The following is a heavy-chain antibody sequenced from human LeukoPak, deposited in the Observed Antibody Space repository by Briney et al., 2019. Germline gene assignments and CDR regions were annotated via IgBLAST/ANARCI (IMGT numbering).Heavy chain of an antibody. D-gene: IGHD2-2*01. CDR3: ATYCSSTSCSYYYGMDV. Sequence: PSETLSLTSAVYGGSFSGYYWSWIRQPPGKGLEWIGEINHSGSTNYNPSLKSRVTISVDTSKNQFSLKLSSVTAADTAVYYCATYCSSTSCSYYYGMDVWGQGTKVTVSS. CDR2: INHSGST. J-gene: IGHJ6*02. V-gene: IGHV4-34*01. CDR1: GGSFSGYY.